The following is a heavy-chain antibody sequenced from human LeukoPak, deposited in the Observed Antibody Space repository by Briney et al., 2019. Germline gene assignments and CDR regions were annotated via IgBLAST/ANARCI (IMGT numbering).Heavy chain of an antibody. Sequence: PGGSLRLSCAASGFTFSSYSMNWVRQAPGKGLEWVSSISSSSSYIYYADSVKGRFTISRDNAKNSLYLQMNSLRAEDTAVYYCAKDTVPSIVVVPAAIDYYYYGMDVWGQGTTVTVSS. D-gene: IGHD2-2*01. V-gene: IGHV3-21*01. CDR2: ISSSSSYI. CDR3: AKDTVPSIVVVPAAIDYYYYGMDV. CDR1: GFTFSSYS. J-gene: IGHJ6*02.